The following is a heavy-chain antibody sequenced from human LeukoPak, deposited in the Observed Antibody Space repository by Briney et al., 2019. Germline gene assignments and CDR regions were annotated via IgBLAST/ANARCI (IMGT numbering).Heavy chain of an antibody. D-gene: IGHD6-19*01. V-gene: IGHV4-59*02. Sequence: SETLSLTCTVSGGSVSGYYWTWIRQSPGKALEWIGYIHYGGSTSYNPSLKSRVIMSVDTSRNQFSLNLTSVTAADTATYYCARETMLAGFASGLGFNYWGQGILVIVSS. J-gene: IGHJ4*02. CDR2: IHYGGST. CDR1: GGSVSGYY. CDR3: ARETMLAGFASGLGFNY.